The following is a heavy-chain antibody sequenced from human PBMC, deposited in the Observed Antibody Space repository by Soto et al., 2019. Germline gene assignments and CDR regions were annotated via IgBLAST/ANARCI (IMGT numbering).Heavy chain of an antibody. J-gene: IGHJ3*02. CDR3: ATESASYSDVLDGFHI. CDR2: IFHDGTA. Sequence: SETLSLTCAVSGVSLTSGNWWTWVRQSPQRGLEYIGEIFHDGTANYYPSFERRVAMSVDTSRNQFSLRLTSVTAADTAVYYCATESASYSDVLDGFHIWGQGTTVTVSS. V-gene: IGHV4-4*02. D-gene: IGHD3-10*02. CDR1: GVSLTSGNW.